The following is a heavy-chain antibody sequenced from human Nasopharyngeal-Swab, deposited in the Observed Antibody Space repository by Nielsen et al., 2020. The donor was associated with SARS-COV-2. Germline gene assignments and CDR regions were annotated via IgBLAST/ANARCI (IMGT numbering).Heavy chain of an antibody. CDR2: IWYDGSNK. D-gene: IGHD3-9*01. Sequence: GGSLRLSCAASGFTFSSDGMHWVRQAPGKGLEWVAVIWYDGSNKYYADSVKGRFTISRDNSKNTLYLQMNSLRAEDTAVYYCAREGDILTGYYDAFDIWGQGTMVTVSS. J-gene: IGHJ3*02. CDR3: AREGDILTGYYDAFDI. V-gene: IGHV3-33*01. CDR1: GFTFSSDG.